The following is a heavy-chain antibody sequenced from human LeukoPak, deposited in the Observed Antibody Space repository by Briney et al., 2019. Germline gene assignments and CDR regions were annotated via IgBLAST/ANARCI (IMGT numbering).Heavy chain of an antibody. V-gene: IGHV3-9*01. CDR3: TKDRLFLHDALDI. CDR1: GFTFDDHA. J-gene: IGHJ3*02. Sequence: GGSLGLSCAASGFTFDDHAMHWVRQAPGKGLEWVAGISWNSGIIDYADSVKGRFTVSRDNAKNSLYLQMNSLRAEDTAFYYCTKDRLFLHDALDIWGQGTMVTVSS. D-gene: IGHD3-22*01. CDR2: ISWNSGII.